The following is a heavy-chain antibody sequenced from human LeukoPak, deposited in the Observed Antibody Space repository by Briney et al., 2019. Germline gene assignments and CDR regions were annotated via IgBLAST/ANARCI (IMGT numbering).Heavy chain of an antibody. CDR1: GFTFSSYW. CDR3: ARIRCAGGTWAFDY. J-gene: IGHJ4*02. CDR2: IKQDGGEK. D-gene: IGHD1-26*01. Sequence: PGGSLRLSCAASGFTFSSYWMGWVRQAPGKGLEWVANIKQDGGEKYYVDPVKGRFTISRDNAKNSLDLQMNSLRAEDTALYYCARIRCAGGTWAFDYWGQGTLVTVSS. V-gene: IGHV3-7*01.